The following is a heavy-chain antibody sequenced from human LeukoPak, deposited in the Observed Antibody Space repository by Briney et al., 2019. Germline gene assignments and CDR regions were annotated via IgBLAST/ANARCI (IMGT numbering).Heavy chain of an antibody. D-gene: IGHD1-26*01. V-gene: IGHV3-23*01. J-gene: IGHJ4*02. CDR3: AKHSGSYFIYYIDS. Sequence: GGSLRLSCAASGFTFSSYGMSWVRQAPGKGLERVSTISGSAYNSYYADSVKGRFTISRDNSANTLYLQMDNLRAEDTALYYCAKHSGSYFIYYIDSWGQGTLVTVSS. CDR1: GFTFSSYG. CDR2: ISGSAYNS.